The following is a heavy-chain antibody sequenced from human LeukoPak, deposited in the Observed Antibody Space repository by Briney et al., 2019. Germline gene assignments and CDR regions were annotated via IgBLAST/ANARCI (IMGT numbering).Heavy chain of an antibody. CDR1: GYTLTELS. J-gene: IGHJ4*02. D-gene: IGHD3-3*01. V-gene: IGHV1-24*01. CDR3: ARTNDYDFWSGYYFDY. CDR2: FDPEDGET. Sequence: ASVKVSCKVSGYTLTELSMHWVRQAPGKGLEWMGGFDPEDGETIYAQKFQGGVTITADKSTSTAYMELSSLRSEDTAVYYCARTNDYDFWSGYYFDYWGQGTLVTVSS.